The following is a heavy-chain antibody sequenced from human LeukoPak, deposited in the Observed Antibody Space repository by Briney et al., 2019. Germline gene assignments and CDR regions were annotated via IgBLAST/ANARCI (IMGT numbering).Heavy chain of an antibody. CDR1: GFTFNSYA. Sequence: PGESLRLSCAASGFTFNSYAMGWVRQAPGKGLEWVSCISASGGSTYYADSVKDRFTISRDNSKNTLYLQMKSLRAEDTAVYYCGNCRMRNSGRYSSDYWGQGTLVTVSS. D-gene: IGHD1-26*01. V-gene: IGHV3-23*01. J-gene: IGHJ4*02. CDR2: ISASGGST. CDR3: GNCRMRNSGRYSSDY.